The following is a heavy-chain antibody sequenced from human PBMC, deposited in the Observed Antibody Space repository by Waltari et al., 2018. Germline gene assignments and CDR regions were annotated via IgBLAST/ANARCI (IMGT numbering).Heavy chain of an antibody. V-gene: IGHV4-39*01. D-gene: IGHD5-18*01. J-gene: IGHJ4*02. CDR1: GGSISSSSSY. Sequence: QLQLQESGPGLVKPSETLSLTCTVSGGSISSSSSYWGWIRQPPGQGLEWIGTIYYSGRTYYNPSLKSRVTISVDTSKNQFSLKLRSVTAADTAVYYCARQWGGGYSYGQRYYFDYWGQGTLVTVSS. CDR3: ARQWGGGYSYGQRYYFDY. CDR2: IYYSGRT.